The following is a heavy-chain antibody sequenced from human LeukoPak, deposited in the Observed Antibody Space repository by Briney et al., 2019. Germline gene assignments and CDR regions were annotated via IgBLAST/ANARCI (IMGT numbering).Heavy chain of an antibody. J-gene: IGHJ5*02. V-gene: IGHV3-73*01. CDR2: IKSNTNSYAT. CDR3: TRQSIDLDCSATYCSNWFDP. CDR1: GFTFSCSP. Sequence: PGGSLRLSCAASGFTFSCSPMHWLRQASGKGLEWVGRIKSNTNSYATAYAASVKGRFTISRDDSKNPAYLQMNSLRTEDTAVYYCTRQSIDLDCSATYCSNWFDPWGQGTLVTVSS. D-gene: IGHD2-15*01.